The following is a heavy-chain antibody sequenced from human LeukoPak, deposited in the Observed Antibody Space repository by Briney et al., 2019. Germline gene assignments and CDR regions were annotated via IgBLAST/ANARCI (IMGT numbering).Heavy chain of an antibody. Sequence: ASVKVSCKASGGTFSSYAISWVRQAPGQGLEWMGGIIPIFGTANYAQKFQGRVTITTDESTSTAYMELSSLRSEDTAVYYCASRPPRRAYSSSLPFVDWGQGTLVTVSS. CDR3: ASRPPRRAYSSSLPFVD. V-gene: IGHV1-69*05. J-gene: IGHJ4*02. CDR1: GGTFSSYA. CDR2: IIPIFGTA. D-gene: IGHD6-6*01.